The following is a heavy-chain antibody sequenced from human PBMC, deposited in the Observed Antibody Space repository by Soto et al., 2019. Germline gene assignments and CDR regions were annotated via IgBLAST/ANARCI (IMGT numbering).Heavy chain of an antibody. Sequence: EVQLVESGGGLVKSGGSLRLSCAASGFTFSSYSMHWVRQAPGKGLEWVSSISTSSSNTYYADSVKGRFTISRDNAKNSLSLQMNSLRAEDTAVYYCARSTMTTVTFFDYWGQGTLVTVSS. CDR3: ARSTMTTVTFFDY. V-gene: IGHV3-21*01. J-gene: IGHJ4*02. CDR2: ISTSSSNT. D-gene: IGHD4-4*01. CDR1: GFTFSSYS.